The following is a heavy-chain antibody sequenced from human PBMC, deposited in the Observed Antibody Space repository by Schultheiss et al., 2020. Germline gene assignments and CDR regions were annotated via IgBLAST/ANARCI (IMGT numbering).Heavy chain of an antibody. V-gene: IGHV3-7*01. CDR3: ATHSRGYYFDY. J-gene: IGHJ4*02. CDR2: INQDGSEK. CDR1: GFTFSNYW. Sequence: GGSLRLSCAASGFTFSNYWMTWVRLAPGEGLESVANINQDGSEKYYVDSVKGRFTISRDNAKNSLYLQMNSLRAEDTAVYYCATHSRGYYFDYWGQGTLVTVSS.